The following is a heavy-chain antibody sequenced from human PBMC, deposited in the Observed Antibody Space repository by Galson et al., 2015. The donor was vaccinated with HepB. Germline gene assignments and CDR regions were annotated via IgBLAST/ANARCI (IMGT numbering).Heavy chain of an antibody. J-gene: IGHJ4*02. CDR1: GFTFSSYW. CDR3: ARDAGVWGSPHGDY. Sequence: SLRLSCAASGFTFSSYWMSWVRQAPGKGLEWVANIKQDGSEKYYVDSVKGRFTISRDNAKNSLYLQMNSLRAEDTAVYYCARDAGVWGSPHGDYWGQGTLVTVSS. CDR2: IKQDGSEK. D-gene: IGHD3-16*01. V-gene: IGHV3-7*01.